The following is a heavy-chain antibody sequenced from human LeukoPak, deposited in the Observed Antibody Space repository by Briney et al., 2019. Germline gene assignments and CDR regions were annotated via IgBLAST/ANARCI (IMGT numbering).Heavy chain of an antibody. V-gene: IGHV4-31*11. CDR1: GGSFSGYY. CDR2: IYYSGST. D-gene: IGHD5-12*01. J-gene: IGHJ5*02. CDR3: ARDQSGYGWFDP. Sequence: PSETLSLTCAVYGGSFSGYYWSWIRQHPGKGLEWIGYIYYSGSTYYNPSLKSRVTISVDTSKNQFSLKLSSVTAADTAVYYCARDQSGYGWFDPWGQGTLVTVSS.